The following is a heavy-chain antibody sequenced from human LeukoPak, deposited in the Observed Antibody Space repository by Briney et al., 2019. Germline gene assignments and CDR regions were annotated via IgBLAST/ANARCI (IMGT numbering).Heavy chain of an antibody. CDR1: GFTFSRYW. V-gene: IGHV3-74*01. CDR3: ARGRYCGSPSEPLL. J-gene: IGHJ4*02. CDR2: INSDGSTT. D-gene: IGHD5-12*01. Sequence: GGSLRLSCAASGFTFSRYWMHWVRHAPGKRLGWVSRINSDGSTTNYADSVKGGFTISRENAENSLYMQKRSLRAEDTAVYYCARGRYCGSPSEPLLWGQGTLVTVSS.